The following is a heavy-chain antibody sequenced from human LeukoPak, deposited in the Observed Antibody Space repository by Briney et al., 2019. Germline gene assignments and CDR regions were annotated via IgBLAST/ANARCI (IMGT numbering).Heavy chain of an antibody. V-gene: IGHV4-59*01. Sequence: PSGTLSLTCTVSGGSISSYYWSWIRQPPGKGLEWIGYIYYSGSTNYNPSLKSRVTISVDTSKNQFSLKLSSVTAADTAVYYCARGSIFGVVIGEIDYWGQGTLVTVSS. J-gene: IGHJ4*02. CDR2: IYYSGST. CDR3: ARGSIFGVVIGEIDY. CDR1: GGSISSYY. D-gene: IGHD3-3*01.